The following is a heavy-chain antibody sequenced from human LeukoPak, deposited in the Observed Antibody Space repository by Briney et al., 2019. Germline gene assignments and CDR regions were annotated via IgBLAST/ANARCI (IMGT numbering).Heavy chain of an antibody. CDR3: ATALVDTAMVLGY. CDR2: FDPEDGET. D-gene: IGHD5-18*01. Sequence: GASVKVSCKASGYTFTGYYMHWVRQAPGQGLEWMGGFDPEDGETIYAQKFQGRVTMTEDTSTDTAYMELSSLRSEDTAVYYCATALVDTAMVLGYWGQGTLVTVSS. V-gene: IGHV1-24*01. J-gene: IGHJ4*02. CDR1: GYTFTGYY.